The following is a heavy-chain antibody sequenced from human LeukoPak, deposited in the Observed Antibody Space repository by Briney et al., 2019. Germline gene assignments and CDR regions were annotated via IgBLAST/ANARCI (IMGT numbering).Heavy chain of an antibody. CDR1: GFTFSRYT. CDR2: ISYDGSNE. J-gene: IGHJ6*02. CDR3: ARGGYCSGGRCYSDDDYYGMDV. V-gene: IGHV3-30*04. Sequence: AGGSLRLSCAASGFTFSRYTLHWVRQAPGKGLEWVAVISYDGSNEYYADSVKGRFTISRDNSKDTLDLQMNSLRTEDTAVYYCARGGYCSGGRCYSDDDYYGMDVWGQGTTVTVS. D-gene: IGHD2-15*01.